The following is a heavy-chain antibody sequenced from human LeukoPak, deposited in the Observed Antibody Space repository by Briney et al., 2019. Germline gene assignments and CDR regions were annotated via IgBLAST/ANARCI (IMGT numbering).Heavy chain of an antibody. D-gene: IGHD3-10*01. CDR2: IYYSGST. V-gene: IGHV4-59*08. CDR3: ARSAGYYGYPAPFDY. J-gene: IGHJ4*02. CDR1: GGSISSYY. Sequence: SETLSLTCTVSGGSISSYYWSWIRQPPGKGLEWIGYIYYSGSTNYNPSLKSRVTISVDTSKNQFSLKLSSVTAADTAVYYCARSAGYYGYPAPFDYWGQGTLVTVPS.